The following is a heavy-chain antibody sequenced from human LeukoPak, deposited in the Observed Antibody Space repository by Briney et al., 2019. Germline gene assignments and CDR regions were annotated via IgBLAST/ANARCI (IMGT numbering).Heavy chain of an antibody. J-gene: IGHJ4*02. CDR3: ARLDRSESYRLDY. V-gene: IGHV5-51*01. Sequence: GESLKISCKGSGYSFTSYWIGWVRQMPGKGLEWMGIIYPGDSDTRYRPSFQGQVIISADKSINTAYLQWSSLKASDTAMYYCARLDRSESYRLDYWGQGTLVTVSS. CDR2: IYPGDSDT. D-gene: IGHD1-26*01. CDR1: GYSFTSYW.